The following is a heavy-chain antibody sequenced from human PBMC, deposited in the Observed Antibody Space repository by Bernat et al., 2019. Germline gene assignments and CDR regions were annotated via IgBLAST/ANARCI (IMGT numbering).Heavy chain of an antibody. J-gene: IGHJ3*02. CDR2: IKQDGSEK. Sequence: VQVVESGGGVVQPGRSLRLSCAASGFTFSNFAMHWVRQAPGKGLEWVANIKQDGSEKYFVDSVKGRFTISRDNAKDSLSLQMNGLRAEDTAVYYCARATVTTGVDAFDIWGPGTMVTVSS. CDR3: ARATVTTGVDAFDI. CDR1: GFTFSNFA. V-gene: IGHV3-7*01. D-gene: IGHD4-17*01.